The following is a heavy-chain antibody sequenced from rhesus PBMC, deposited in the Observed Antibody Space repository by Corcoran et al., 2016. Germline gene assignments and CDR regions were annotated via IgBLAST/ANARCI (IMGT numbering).Heavy chain of an antibody. CDR2: IYWDDDK. Sequence: QVTLKESGPALVKPTQTLTLTCTFSGFSLSTSGMGVGWIRQPSRNTLEWLAHIYWDDDKRSSTSLKSRLTITKDTSKNPVVLTMTNMDPVDTATYYCARKGDYFDYWGQGVLVTVSS. J-gene: IGHJ4*01. CDR1: GFSLSTSGMG. CDR3: ARKGDYFDY. V-gene: IGHV2-1*01.